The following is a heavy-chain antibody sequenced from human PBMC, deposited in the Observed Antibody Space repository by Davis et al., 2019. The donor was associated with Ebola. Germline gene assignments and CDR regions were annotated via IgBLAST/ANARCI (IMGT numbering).Heavy chain of an antibody. J-gene: IGHJ4*02. CDR1: GFTFSSYS. Sequence: PGGSLRLSRAASGFTFSSYSMNWVRQAPGKGLEWVSSISSSSSYIYYADSVKGRFTISRDNAKNSLYLQMNSLRAEDTAVYYCARDGSGSYYVDYWGQGTLVTVSS. CDR3: ARDGSGSYYVDY. V-gene: IGHV3-21*01. CDR2: ISSSSSYI. D-gene: IGHD3-10*01.